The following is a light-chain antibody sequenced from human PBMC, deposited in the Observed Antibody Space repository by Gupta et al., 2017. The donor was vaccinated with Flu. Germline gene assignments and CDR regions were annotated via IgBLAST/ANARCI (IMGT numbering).Light chain of an antibody. J-gene: IGKJ1*01. CDR3: QHYNNVPWT. Sequence: PSTLSASPGDRVTITCRASQSVSRWLAWYKQKPGKAPKILIYEASTLENGVPSRFSGSGSGTEFTLTISSLQPDDFATYYCQHYNNVPWTFGQGTKVEIK. V-gene: IGKV1-5*03. CDR1: QSVSRW. CDR2: EAS.